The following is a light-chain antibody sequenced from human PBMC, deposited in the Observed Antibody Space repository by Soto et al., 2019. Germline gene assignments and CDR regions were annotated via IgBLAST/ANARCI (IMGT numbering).Light chain of an antibody. V-gene: IGKV1-39*01. Sequence: DIQMTQSPSSLSAAVGDRVAITCRASQRISTSLNWYQQRPGKSPELLIYGASDLQSGAPSRFSGSGSGTEFTLTVSSLQPDDFATYYCQQYYSYWTFGQGTKVEIK. CDR1: QRISTS. J-gene: IGKJ1*01. CDR3: QQYYSYWT. CDR2: GAS.